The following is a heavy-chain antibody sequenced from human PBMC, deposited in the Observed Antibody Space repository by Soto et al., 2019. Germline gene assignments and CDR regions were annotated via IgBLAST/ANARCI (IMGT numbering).Heavy chain of an antibody. CDR2: IFQDGRT. CDR1: GFTFSTYS. Sequence: EVQLLESGGGLVQPGGSLRLSCAASGFTFSTYSMAWVRQAPGRGPEWVSGIFQDGRTHYAASVKGRFTISRDNSRSSVYQQMITLRGEDTAIYYCAKDLRPDGGWDFDYWGQGTLVTVSS. D-gene: IGHD6-19*01. CDR3: AKDLRPDGGWDFDY. V-gene: IGHV3-23*01. J-gene: IGHJ4*02.